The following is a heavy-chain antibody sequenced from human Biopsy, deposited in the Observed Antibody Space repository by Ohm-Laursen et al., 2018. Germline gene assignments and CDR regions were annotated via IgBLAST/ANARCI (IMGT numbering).Heavy chain of an antibody. CDR3: ARGTGRYYVYGAFDI. D-gene: IGHD1-26*01. CDR1: GGSVSSSNYY. CDR2: IYNTERT. J-gene: IGHJ3*02. Sequence: SDTLSLTCSVSGGSVSSSNYYWNWIRQTPGKGLEWIGFIYNTERTNYNPSLKSRVTISLDTSKNQFSLNLRSVTAADTAVYYCARGTGRYYVYGAFDIWGQGTVVTVSS. V-gene: IGHV4-61*01.